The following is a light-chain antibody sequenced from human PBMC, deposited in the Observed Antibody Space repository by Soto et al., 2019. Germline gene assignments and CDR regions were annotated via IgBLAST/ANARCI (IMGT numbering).Light chain of an antibody. J-gene: IGLJ1*01. Sequence: QSVLTQPPPASGTPGQRVTISCSGGNSNIGRNTVDWYQQLPGTAPKLLMYSDNQRPSGVPDRFSASKSGTSASLAISGLQSEDEADYYCAAWDDSLSAPYVFGTGTKVTVL. CDR2: SDN. CDR1: NSNIGRNT. V-gene: IGLV1-44*01. CDR3: AAWDDSLSAPYV.